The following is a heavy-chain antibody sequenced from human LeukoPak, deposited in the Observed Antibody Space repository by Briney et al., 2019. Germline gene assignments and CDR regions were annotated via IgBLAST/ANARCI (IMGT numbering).Heavy chain of an antibody. D-gene: IGHD2-2*01. Sequence: GSLRLSCAASAFTISASGMSWVRQTSGKGVEWISYISSSGTIIYYADSVKGRFTISRDSAKNSLFLQMNSLRAEDTAVYYCARDSRSHCSSTACYGPYFDYWGQGTLVTVSS. CDR2: ISSSGTII. CDR1: AFTISASG. CDR3: ARDSRSHCSSTACYGPYFDY. V-gene: IGHV3-48*01. J-gene: IGHJ4*02.